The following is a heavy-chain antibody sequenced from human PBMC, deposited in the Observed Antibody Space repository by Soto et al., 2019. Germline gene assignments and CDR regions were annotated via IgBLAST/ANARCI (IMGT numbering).Heavy chain of an antibody. D-gene: IGHD2-2*01. J-gene: IGHJ6*03. Sequence: PSETLCLTCTVSGGSISSYYWRWIRQPPGKGLDRLGYIYYSGSTNYNPSLKSRVTISVDTSKNQFSLKLSSVTAADTAVYYCAGSRKHGGRGPYYYYYYMDVWGKGTTVTVSS. CDR3: AGSRKHGGRGPYYYYYYMDV. V-gene: IGHV4-59*01. CDR1: GGSISSYY. CDR2: IYYSGST.